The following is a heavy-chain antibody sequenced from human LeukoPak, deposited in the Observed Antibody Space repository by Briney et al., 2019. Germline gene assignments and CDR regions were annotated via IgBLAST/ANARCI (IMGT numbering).Heavy chain of an antibody. D-gene: IGHD1-26*01. CDR3: ARSNTPGATDFDY. J-gene: IGHJ4*02. V-gene: IGHV4-39*01. Sequence: PSETLFLTCTVSGGSISSSSYYWGWLRQPPGKGLEWIVSIYYSGSTYYNPSLKSRVTISVDTSKNQFSLKLSSVTAADTAVYYCARSNTPGATDFDYWGQGTLVTVSS. CDR2: IYYSGST. CDR1: GGSISSSSYY.